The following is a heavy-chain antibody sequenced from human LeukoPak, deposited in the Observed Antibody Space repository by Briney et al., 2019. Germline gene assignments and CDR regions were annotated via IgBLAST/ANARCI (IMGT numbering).Heavy chain of an antibody. CDR3: AKDWYYYGSGSSNAFDY. V-gene: IGHV3-21*01. J-gene: IGHJ4*02. D-gene: IGHD3-10*01. CDR2: ISSSSYI. Sequence: GGSLRLSCAASGFTFSSYSMNWVRQAPGKGLEWVSSISSSSYIYYADSVKGRFTISRDNAKNSLYLQMNSLRAEDTAVYYCAKDWYYYGSGSSNAFDYWGQGTLVTVSS. CDR1: GFTFSSYS.